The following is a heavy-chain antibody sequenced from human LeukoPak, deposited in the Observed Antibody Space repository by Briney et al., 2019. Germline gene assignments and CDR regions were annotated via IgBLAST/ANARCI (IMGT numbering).Heavy chain of an antibody. V-gene: IGHV3-64*01. CDR3: ARAVYYYDSSGYPLYYFDY. J-gene: IGHJ4*02. CDR1: GFTFSSYA. D-gene: IGHD3-22*01. Sequence: PGGSLRLSCAASGFTFSSYAMHWVRQAPGKGLEYVPAISSNGGSTYYANSVKGRFTISRDNSKNTLYLQMGSLRAEDMAVYYCARAVYYYDSSGYPLYYFDYWGQGTLVTVSS. CDR2: ISSNGGST.